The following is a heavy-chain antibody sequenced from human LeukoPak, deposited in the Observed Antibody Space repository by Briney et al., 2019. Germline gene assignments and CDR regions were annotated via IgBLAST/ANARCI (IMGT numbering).Heavy chain of an antibody. CDR1: GYTFTSYY. V-gene: IGHV1-46*01. D-gene: IGHD3-3*01. CDR3: ARARTGARGYYYFDY. J-gene: IGHJ4*02. CDR2: INPSGGST. Sequence: ASVKVSCKASGYTFTSYYMHRVRQAPGQGLEWMGIINPSGGSTSYAQKFQGRVTMTRDTSTNTVYMELSSLRSEDTAVYYCARARTGARGYYYFDYWGQGTLVTVSS.